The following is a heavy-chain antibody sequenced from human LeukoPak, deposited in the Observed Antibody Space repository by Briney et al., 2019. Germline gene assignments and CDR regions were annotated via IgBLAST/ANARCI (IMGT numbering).Heavy chain of an antibody. J-gene: IGHJ4*02. CDR1: GGSISSGGYY. Sequence: PSETLSLTCTVSGGSISSGGYYWSWIRQHPGKGLEWIGYIYYSGSTYYNPSLKSRVTISVDTSKNQFSLKLSSVTAADTAVYYCARVTSITMVRGAPPYFDYWGQGTLVTVSS. D-gene: IGHD3-10*01. CDR2: IYYSGST. CDR3: ARVTSITMVRGAPPYFDY. V-gene: IGHV4-31*03.